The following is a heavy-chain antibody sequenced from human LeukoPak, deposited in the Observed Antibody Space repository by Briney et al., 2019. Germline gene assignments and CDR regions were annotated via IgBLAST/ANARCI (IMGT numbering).Heavy chain of an antibody. CDR1: GFTFSNYA. V-gene: IGHV3-64D*06. D-gene: IGHD1-26*01. CDR3: VRRAGSYYFDY. Sequence: GGSLRLSCAASGFTFSNYAMFWVRQAPGKGLEYISAISSNGRSTYYADSVEGRFTISRDNSKNTLDFQMSSLRPEDTSTYYCVRRAGSYYFDYWGQGSLVTVSS. CDR2: ISSNGRST. J-gene: IGHJ4*02.